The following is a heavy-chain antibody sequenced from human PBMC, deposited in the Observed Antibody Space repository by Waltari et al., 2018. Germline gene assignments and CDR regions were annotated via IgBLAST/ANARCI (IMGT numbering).Heavy chain of an antibody. V-gene: IGHV1-46*01. CDR3: TREDYDYIWGTRYWFDS. CDR1: GYTFTSYY. D-gene: IGHD3-16*01. J-gene: IGHJ5*01. CDR2: IKPRGGNT. Sequence: QVQLVQSGAEVKKPGASVRVSCKASGYTFTSYYVHWVRPAPGQGLEWLGIIKPRGGNTIYGKKFQGRVTMTRDTSTSTVYLELSNLRSEDTAVYYCTREDYDYIWGTRYWFDSWGQGTLVTVSS.